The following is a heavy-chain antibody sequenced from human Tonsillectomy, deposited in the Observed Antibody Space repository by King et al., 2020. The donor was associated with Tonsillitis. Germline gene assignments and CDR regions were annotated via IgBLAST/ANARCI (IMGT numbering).Heavy chain of an antibody. CDR2: IYYSVRT. CDR3: ARQGKIVPSLSDGFDF. V-gene: IGHV4-39*01. Sequence: QLQLQESGPRLVKPSETLFLTCTGSVGSFVSRYHYWAWIRQPPGKGPEGIGSIYYSVRTYYNPSLKSRVTISIDPSKNQISLRQTSMTAADTAVYYCARQGKIVPSLSDGFDFWGQGTRVTVSS. CDR1: VGSFVSRYHY. D-gene: IGHD3-16*02. J-gene: IGHJ3*01.